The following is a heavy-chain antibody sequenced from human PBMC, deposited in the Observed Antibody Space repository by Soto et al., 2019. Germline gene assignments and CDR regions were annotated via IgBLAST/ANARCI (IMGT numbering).Heavy chain of an antibody. V-gene: IGHV1-69*02. CDR1: GGTFSSYT. D-gene: IGHD2-21*02. J-gene: IGHJ4*02. CDR3: ARDDGLAYCGGDCYS. Sequence: QVQLVQSGAEVKKPGSSVKVSCKASGGTFSSYTISWERQAPGQGLEWMGRFIPILGIANYAQKFQGRVTITADKSTSTAYMELSSLRSEDTAAYYCARDDGLAYCGGDCYSWGQGTLVTVSS. CDR2: FIPILGIA.